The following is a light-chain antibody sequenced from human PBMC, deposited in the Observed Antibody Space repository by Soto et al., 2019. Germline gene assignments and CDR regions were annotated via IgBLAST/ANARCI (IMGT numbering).Light chain of an antibody. CDR2: EVT. Sequence: QSVLTQPPSASGSPGQSVTISCTGANSDVGSYNFVSWYQQHPGKAPKLLIYEVTKRPSGVPDRFSGSKSGNTASLTVSGLQAEDEAVYYCSSYAGSTTRYLFGSGTKVTVL. CDR3: SSYAGSTTRYL. CDR1: NSDVGSYNF. V-gene: IGLV2-8*01. J-gene: IGLJ1*01.